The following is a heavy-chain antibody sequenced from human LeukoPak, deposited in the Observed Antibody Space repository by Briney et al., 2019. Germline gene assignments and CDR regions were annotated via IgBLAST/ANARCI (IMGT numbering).Heavy chain of an antibody. CDR1: GFTFSNPW. J-gene: IGHJ3*02. CDR3: ARDRCGGDCYHDAFVI. Sequence: GGSLRLSCAASGFTFSNPWMSWVRQAPGKGLEWVSSISSSSSYIYYADSVKGRFTISRDNSKNTLYVQMNSLRAEDTAVYYCARDRCGGDCYHDAFVIWGQGTMVTVSS. CDR2: ISSSSSYI. V-gene: IGHV3-21*01. D-gene: IGHD2-21*02.